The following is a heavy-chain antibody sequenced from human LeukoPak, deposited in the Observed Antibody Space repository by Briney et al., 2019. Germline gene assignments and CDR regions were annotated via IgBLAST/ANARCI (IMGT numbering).Heavy chain of an antibody. D-gene: IGHD6-19*01. CDR1: GFTFSSYE. V-gene: IGHV3-48*03. J-gene: IGHJ4*02. CDR3: AREKAGAFDY. Sequence: PGGSLRLSCAAPGFTFSSYEMNWVRQAPGKGLEWVSYISSSGSTIYYADSVKGRFTISRDNTKNSLYLQMNSLIAEDTAVYYCAREKAGAFDYWGQGTLVTVSS. CDR2: ISSSGSTI.